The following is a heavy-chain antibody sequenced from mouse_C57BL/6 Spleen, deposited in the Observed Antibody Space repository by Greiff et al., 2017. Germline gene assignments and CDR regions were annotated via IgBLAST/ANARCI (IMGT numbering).Heavy chain of an antibody. V-gene: IGHV1-80*01. D-gene: IGHD1-1*01. CDR1: GYAFSSYW. J-gene: IGHJ1*03. Sequence: VQLQESGAELVKPGASVKISCKASGYAFSSYWMNWVKQRPGKGLEWIGQIYPGDGDTNYNGKFKGKATLTADKSSSTAYMQLSSLTSEDSAVYFCARRYYYGSIYWYFDVWGTGTTVTVSS. CDR3: ARRYYYGSIYWYFDV. CDR2: IYPGDGDT.